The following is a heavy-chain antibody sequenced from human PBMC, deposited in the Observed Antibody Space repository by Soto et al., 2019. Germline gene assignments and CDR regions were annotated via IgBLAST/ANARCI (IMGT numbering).Heavy chain of an antibody. Sequence: QVQLVESGGGVVQPGRSLRLSCAASGFTFSSYAMHWVRPAPGKGLEWVAVISYDGSNKYYADSVKGRFTISRDNSKNTLYLQMNSLRAEDTAVYYCARDKSPYSSGWHNRHFDYWGQGTLVTVSS. CDR2: ISYDGSNK. J-gene: IGHJ4*02. D-gene: IGHD6-19*01. V-gene: IGHV3-30-3*01. CDR1: GFTFSSYA. CDR3: ARDKSPYSSGWHNRHFDY.